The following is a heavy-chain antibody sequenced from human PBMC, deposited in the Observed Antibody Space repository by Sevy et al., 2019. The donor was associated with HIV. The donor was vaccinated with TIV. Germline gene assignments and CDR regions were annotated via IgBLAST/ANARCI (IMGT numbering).Heavy chain of an antibody. D-gene: IGHD3-10*01. CDR2: IKTKTDGGTT. CDR3: QWFGAFYFYGMDV. V-gene: IGHV3-15*01. CDR1: GFTFSDAW. J-gene: IGHJ6*02. Sequence: GGSLRLSCAASGFTFSDAWMTWVRQAPGKGLEWVGRIKTKTDGGTTDYAAPVKGRFTISRDESKNTVYLQMNSMETEDTAVYYCQWFGAFYFYGMDVWGHGTTVTVSS.